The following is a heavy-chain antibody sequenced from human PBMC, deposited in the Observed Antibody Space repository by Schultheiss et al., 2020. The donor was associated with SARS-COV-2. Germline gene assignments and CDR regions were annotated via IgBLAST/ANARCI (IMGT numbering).Heavy chain of an antibody. CDR2: IYHSGST. V-gene: IGHV4-30-2*01. Sequence: SQTLSLTCTVSGGSISSGGYYWSWIRQHPGKGLEWIGYIYHSGSTYYNPSLKSRVTISVDRSKNQFSLKLSSVTAADTAVYYCARSLRYFGYYGMDVWGQGTTVTVSS. J-gene: IGHJ6*02. D-gene: IGHD3-9*01. CDR1: GGSISSGGYY. CDR3: ARSLRYFGYYGMDV.